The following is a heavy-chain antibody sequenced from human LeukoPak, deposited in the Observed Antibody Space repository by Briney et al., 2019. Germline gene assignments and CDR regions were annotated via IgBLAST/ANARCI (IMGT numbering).Heavy chain of an antibody. D-gene: IGHD3-10*01. CDR1: GFTFDDYA. J-gene: IGHJ6*03. CDR3: AKAGLYGSGRSYMDV. V-gene: IGHV3-9*01. CDR2: ISWNSGSI. Sequence: PGGSLRLSCAASGFTFDDYAMHWVRQAPGKGLEWVSGISWNSGSIGYADSVKGRFTISRDNAKNSLYLQMNSLRAEDTALYYCAKAGLYGSGRSYMDVWGKGTTVTVSS.